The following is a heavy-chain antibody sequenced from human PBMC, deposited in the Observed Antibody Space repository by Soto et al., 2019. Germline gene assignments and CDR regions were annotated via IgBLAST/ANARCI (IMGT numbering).Heavy chain of an antibody. CDR2: ISAYNGNT. CDR3: AILEREGKIYYYYYGMDV. Sequence: ASLKVSCKASGYTFTSYGISWVRQAPGQGLEWMGWISAYNGNTNYAQKLQGRVTMTTDTSTSTAYMELRSLRSDDTAVYYCAILEREGKIYYYYYGMDVWGQGTTVTVSS. V-gene: IGHV1-18*01. J-gene: IGHJ6*02. CDR1: GYTFTSYG.